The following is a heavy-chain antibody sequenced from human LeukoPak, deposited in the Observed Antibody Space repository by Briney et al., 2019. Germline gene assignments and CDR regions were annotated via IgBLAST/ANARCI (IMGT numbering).Heavy chain of an antibody. J-gene: IGHJ4*02. Sequence: GGSLRLSCAASGFAFSHYWMHWVRRAPGKGLVCVSRINTDGSDTTYADSVRGRFTITRDNAKDTLYLQMNSLRAEDTAVYYCARGPYSSNWYVDYWGQGTLVTVAS. V-gene: IGHV3-74*01. CDR3: ARGPYSSNWYVDY. D-gene: IGHD6-13*01. CDR1: GFAFSHYW. CDR2: INTDGSDT.